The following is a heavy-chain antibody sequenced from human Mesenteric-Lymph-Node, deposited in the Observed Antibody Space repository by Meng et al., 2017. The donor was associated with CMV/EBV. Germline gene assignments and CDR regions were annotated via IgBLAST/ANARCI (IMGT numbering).Heavy chain of an antibody. D-gene: IGHD2-2*01. J-gene: IGHJ4*02. Sequence: LSLTCAASGFTFSSYGMHWVRQAPGKGLEWVAVIWYDGSNKYYADSVKGRFTISRDNSKNTLYLQMNSLRAEDTAVYYCAKDPASVVPAAYFDYWGQGTLVTVSS. CDR2: IWYDGSNK. CDR3: AKDPASVVPAAYFDY. CDR1: GFTFSSYG. V-gene: IGHV3-33*06.